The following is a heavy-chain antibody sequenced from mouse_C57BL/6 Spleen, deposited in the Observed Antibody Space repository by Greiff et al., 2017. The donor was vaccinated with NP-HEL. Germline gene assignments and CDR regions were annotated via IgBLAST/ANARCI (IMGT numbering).Heavy chain of an antibody. Sequence: VHVKQSGTVLARPGASVKMSCKTSGYTFTSYWMHWVKQRPGQGLEWIGAIYPGNSDTSYNQKFKGKAKLTAVTSASTAYMELSSLTNEDSAVYYCTRGGYSNGDYAMDYWGQGTSVTVSS. CDR3: TRGGYSNGDYAMDY. CDR1: GYTFTSYW. V-gene: IGHV1-5*01. D-gene: IGHD2-5*01. CDR2: IYPGNSDT. J-gene: IGHJ4*01.